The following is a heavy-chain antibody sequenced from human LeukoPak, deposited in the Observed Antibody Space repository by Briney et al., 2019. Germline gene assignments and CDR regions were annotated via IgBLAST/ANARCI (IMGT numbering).Heavy chain of an antibody. J-gene: IGHJ5*01. CDR2: INANSGTR. V-gene: IGHV3-23*01. Sequence: GGALRLSWEASGXAFSVFAMSWLRQPPGKGLEWVSTINANSGTRSYAALVRGRFTISRDNSKNTVYLQLTTLRPEDTAVYYCANPISGGLAVTADWFDPWGQGTLVVVSS. D-gene: IGHD6-19*01. CDR3: ANPISGGLAVTADWFDP. CDR1: GXAFSVFA.